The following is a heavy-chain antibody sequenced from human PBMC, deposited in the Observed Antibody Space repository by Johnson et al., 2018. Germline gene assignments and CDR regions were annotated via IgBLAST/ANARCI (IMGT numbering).Heavy chain of an antibody. J-gene: IGHJ3*02. CDR1: GYTFTNYD. CDR3: ARRYTFDI. V-gene: IGHV1-8*01. CDR2: LNPNTGRS. D-gene: IGHD3-9*01. Sequence: VQLVESGAEVKKPGASVKVSCKASGYTFTNYDIDWVRQAPGQGLEWMGWLNPNTGRSAHAQSFQGRITMTRDTSISTAYMEVSSLRSDDTAVYYCARRYTFDIWGQGTMVTVSS.